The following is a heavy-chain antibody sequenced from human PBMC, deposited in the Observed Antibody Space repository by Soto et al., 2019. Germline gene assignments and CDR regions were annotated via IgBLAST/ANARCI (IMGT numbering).Heavy chain of an antibody. J-gene: IGHJ6*02. CDR1: GYTFTDYY. D-gene: IGHD2-21*02. CDR2: INPNSGGT. V-gene: IGHV1-2*04. Sequence: GASVKVSCKASGYTFTDYYMHWVRQAPGQGLEWMGWINPNSGGTNYAQKFQGWVTMTRDTSISTASMELSRLRSDDTAVYYCARFSLGIEYCGGDCSSVSRYGMDVWGQGTTVTVSS. CDR3: ARFSLGIEYCGGDCSSVSRYGMDV.